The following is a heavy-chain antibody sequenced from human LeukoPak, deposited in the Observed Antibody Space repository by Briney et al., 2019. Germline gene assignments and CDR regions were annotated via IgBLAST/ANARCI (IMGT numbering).Heavy chain of an antibody. Sequence: SETLSLTCTVSGGSITSHYWNWIRQPPGKGLEWIGYIYNTGNTNYNPSLKSRVTISLDTSKNQFSLKLSSLTAADTAVYYCARAPYDFWSASPRAYYAMDVWGQGTTVTVSS. V-gene: IGHV4-59*11. D-gene: IGHD3-3*01. J-gene: IGHJ6*02. CDR2: IYNTGNT. CDR1: GGSITSHY. CDR3: ARAPYDFWSASPRAYYAMDV.